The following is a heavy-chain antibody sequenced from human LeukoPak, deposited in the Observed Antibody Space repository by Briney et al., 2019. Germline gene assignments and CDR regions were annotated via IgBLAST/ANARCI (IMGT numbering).Heavy chain of an antibody. CDR1: GYTLTAYY. CDR3: ARESGALSYFDY. V-gene: IGHV1-2*06. Sequence: ASVKVSCKASGYTLTAYYMHWVRHAPGQGLEWMGRINPNTGGTNYAQKFQGRVTMTRDTSISSAYMELTRLRSDDTAVYYCARESGALSYFDYWGLGTLVTVSS. D-gene: IGHD1-26*01. CDR2: INPNTGGT. J-gene: IGHJ4*01.